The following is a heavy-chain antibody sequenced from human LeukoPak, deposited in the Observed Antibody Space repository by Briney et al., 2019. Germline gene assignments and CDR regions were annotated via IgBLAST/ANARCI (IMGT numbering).Heavy chain of an antibody. V-gene: IGHV3-15*01. CDR2: IKRKGDDGTI. CDR1: GFTFSNAW. Sequence: GGSLRLSCAASGFTFSNAWMSWVRQAPGRGLEWVGRIKRKGDDGTIDYAAPVKGRLSISRDDSKNTLYLQMDSLKSEDTAVYYCTAGTGRSDFDYWGQGTLVTVSS. J-gene: IGHJ4*02. D-gene: IGHD3/OR15-3a*01. CDR3: TAGTGRSDFDY.